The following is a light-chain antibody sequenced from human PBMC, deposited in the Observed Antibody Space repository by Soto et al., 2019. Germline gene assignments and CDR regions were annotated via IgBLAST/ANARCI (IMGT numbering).Light chain of an antibody. CDR2: GAS. CDR3: QQYGTSRQT. V-gene: IGKV3-20*01. CDR1: QSVTSTY. Sequence: DIVLTQSPGTLSLSPGERATLSCWASQSVTSTYLAWYQQKPGQAPRLLIYGASSRATGIPDRFTGSASGTDFTLTISRLEPEDFAVYYCQQYGTSRQTFGQGTKVEVK. J-gene: IGKJ1*01.